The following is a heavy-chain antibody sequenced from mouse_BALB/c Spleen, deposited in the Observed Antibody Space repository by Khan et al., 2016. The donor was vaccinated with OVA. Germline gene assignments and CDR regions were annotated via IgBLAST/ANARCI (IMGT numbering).Heavy chain of an antibody. CDR1: GYSFTGYF. V-gene: IGHV1-20*02. D-gene: IGHD1-1*01. CDR3: ARIYGSDFDY. Sequence: VQLQQPGPELVKPGALVKISCKASGYSFTGYFMNWVMQSHGKSLEWIGRINPHIGETFYNQKFKGKATLTVDESSSTAHMELRSLASEDSAVYYCARIYGSDFDYWGQDTTLTVSS. CDR2: INPHIGET. J-gene: IGHJ2*01.